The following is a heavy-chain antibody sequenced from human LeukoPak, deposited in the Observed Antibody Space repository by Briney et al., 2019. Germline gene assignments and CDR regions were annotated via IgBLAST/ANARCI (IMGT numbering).Heavy chain of an antibody. J-gene: IGHJ4*02. V-gene: IGHV4-39*07. CDR2: IYYSGST. D-gene: IGHD3-9*01. CDR3: ARGLQYFDWLQPTYYFDY. Sequence: PSETLSLTCTVSDGSISSSTYYWGWIRQPPWKGLEWIGCIYYSGSTYYNPSLESRVTISVDTSKNQFSLKLSSVNAADTAIYDCARGLQYFDWLQPTYYFDYWGQGTLVTVSS. CDR1: DGSISSSTYY.